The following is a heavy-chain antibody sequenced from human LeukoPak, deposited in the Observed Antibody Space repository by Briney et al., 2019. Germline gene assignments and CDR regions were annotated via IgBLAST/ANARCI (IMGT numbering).Heavy chain of an antibody. CDR3: AKSSSSWYADAFDI. Sequence: GGSLRLSCAASGFTFDDYAMHWVRQAPGKGLEWVSGISWNSGSIGYADSVKGRFTISRDNAKNSLYLQMNGLRAEDMALYYCAKSSSSWYADAFDIWGQGTMVTVSS. CDR1: GFTFDDYA. D-gene: IGHD6-13*01. V-gene: IGHV3-9*03. J-gene: IGHJ3*02. CDR2: ISWNSGSI.